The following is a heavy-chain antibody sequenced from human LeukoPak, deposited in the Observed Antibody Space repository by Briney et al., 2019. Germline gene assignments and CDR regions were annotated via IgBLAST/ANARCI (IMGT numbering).Heavy chain of an antibody. CDR2: IRYDGSNK. D-gene: IGHD2-15*01. CDR1: GFTFSSYG. J-gene: IGHJ4*02. V-gene: IGHV3-30*02. CDR3: AKDGRAATYYFDY. Sequence: PGGSLRLSCAASGFTFSSYGMPWVRQAPGKGLEWEAFIRYDGSNKYYADSVKGRFTISRDNSKNTLYLQMNSLRAEDTAVYYCAKDGRAATYYFDYWGQGTLVTVSS.